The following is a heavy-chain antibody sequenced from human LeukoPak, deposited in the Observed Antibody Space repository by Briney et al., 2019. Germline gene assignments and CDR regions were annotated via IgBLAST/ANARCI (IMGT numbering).Heavy chain of an antibody. CDR2: IYYSGST. CDR1: GGSISSYY. CDR3: ARVGPMTIIDY. V-gene: IGHV4-59*01. J-gene: IGHJ4*02. Sequence: SETLSLTCTVSGGSISSYYWSWIRQPPGKGLEWIGYIYYSGSTNYNPSLKSRVTISVDTSKNQFPLKLSSATAADTAVYYCARVGPMTIIDYWGQGTLVTV.